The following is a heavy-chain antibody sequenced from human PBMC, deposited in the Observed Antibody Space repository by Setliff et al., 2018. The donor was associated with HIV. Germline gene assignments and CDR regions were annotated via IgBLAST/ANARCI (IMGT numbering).Heavy chain of an antibody. CDR3: VTGVGTSSVDY. V-gene: IGHV3-15*01. CDR1: GFTFSNSW. CDR2: IKTKTQRGTT. Sequence: GGSLRLSCAASGFTFSNSWMTWVRQAPGKGLEWVGRIKTKTQRGTTDYAAPAKGRFIISRDDSKNTLYLQMNSPRSKDTAVYYCVTGVGTSSVDYWGQGTMVTVS. J-gene: IGHJ4*02. D-gene: IGHD3-22*01.